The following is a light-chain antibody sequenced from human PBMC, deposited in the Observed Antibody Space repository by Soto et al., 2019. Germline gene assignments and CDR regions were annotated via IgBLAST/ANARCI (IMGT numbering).Light chain of an antibody. V-gene: IGKV1-5*03. CDR3: QEYNSYSP. CDR2: KTS. Sequence: DIQMTQSPSTLSASVGDRVTITCRASQSISSRLAWYQQKAGKAPKLLIYKTSSLKSGVPSRFSGSGSGTEFTLTISSLQPDDFATYYCQEYNSYSPFGGGTKVEIK. J-gene: IGKJ4*02. CDR1: QSISSR.